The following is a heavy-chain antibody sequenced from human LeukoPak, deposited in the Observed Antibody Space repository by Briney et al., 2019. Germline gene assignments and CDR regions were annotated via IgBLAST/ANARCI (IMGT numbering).Heavy chain of an antibody. Sequence: ASVKVSCKASGYTFTNYEINWVRQATGQGLEWMGWMNPNSGDPAYAQKFQGRITMTRSTSISTAYMELSSLRSEDTAVYYCARGLGTYDSSDLTWPMISFWGQGTLVTVSS. CDR2: MNPNSGDP. J-gene: IGHJ4*02. D-gene: IGHD3-22*01. CDR1: GYTFTNYE. V-gene: IGHV1-8*01. CDR3: ARGLGTYDSSDLTWPMISF.